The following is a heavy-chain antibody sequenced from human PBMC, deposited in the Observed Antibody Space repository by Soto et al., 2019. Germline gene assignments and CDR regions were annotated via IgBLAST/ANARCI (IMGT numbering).Heavy chain of an antibody. D-gene: IGHD5-12*01. Sequence: PGGSLRLSCAASGFTFSSYWMHWVRQAPGKGLVWVSVINNDGSNKNYADSVKGRFTISRDNSKNTLYLQMNSLRAEDTAVYYCAKDLLYDSGYDHYYYYYGMDVWGQGTTVTVSS. CDR3: AKDLLYDSGYDHYYYYYGMDV. J-gene: IGHJ6*02. V-gene: IGHV3-30*18. CDR1: GFTFSSYW. CDR2: INNDGSNK.